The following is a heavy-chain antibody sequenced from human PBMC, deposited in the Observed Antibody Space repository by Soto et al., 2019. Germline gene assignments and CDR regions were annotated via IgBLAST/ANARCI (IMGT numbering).Heavy chain of an antibody. CDR3: ASRYCTNGVCYNDFQH. D-gene: IGHD2-8*01. Sequence: QVQLVQSGAEVKQPGSSVKVSCKASGGTFSSYAISWVRQAPGQGLEWMGGIIPIFGTANYAQKFQGRVTITADESTSTAYMELSSLRSEDTAVYYCASRYCTNGVCYNDFQHWGQGTLVTVSS. CDR2: IIPIFGTA. J-gene: IGHJ1*01. CDR1: GGTFSSYA. V-gene: IGHV1-69*01.